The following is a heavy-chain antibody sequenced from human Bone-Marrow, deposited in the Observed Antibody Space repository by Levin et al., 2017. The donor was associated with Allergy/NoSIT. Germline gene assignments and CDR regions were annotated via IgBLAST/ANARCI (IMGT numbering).Heavy chain of an antibody. Sequence: GGSLRLSCGASGFPFTSYAFHWVRQAPGKGLEWVAIVSYDGTERYYADSVKGRFTISRDNSNNTVYLEMGRLRPEDTAVYFCTRGGSFLTQNPDYWGQGTLLTVSS. V-gene: IGHV3-30-3*01. J-gene: IGHJ4*02. CDR2: VSYDGTER. CDR1: GFPFTSYA. D-gene: IGHD3-3*02. CDR3: TRGGSFLTQNPDY.